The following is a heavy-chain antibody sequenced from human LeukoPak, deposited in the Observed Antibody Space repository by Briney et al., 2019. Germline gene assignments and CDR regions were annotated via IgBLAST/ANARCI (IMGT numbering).Heavy chain of an antibody. CDR2: IDYSGSA. CDR1: DYSITSGYY. Sequence: KPSETLSLTCTVSDYSITSGYYWGWIRQPPGKGLEWIGYIDYSGSANYNPSLKSRVTISLDTSKNQFSLNLISVTAADTAVYYCARGARSSSPLPFDPWGQGTLDTVSS. CDR3: ARGARSSSPLPFDP. J-gene: IGHJ5*02. V-gene: IGHV4-38-2*02. D-gene: IGHD6-6*01.